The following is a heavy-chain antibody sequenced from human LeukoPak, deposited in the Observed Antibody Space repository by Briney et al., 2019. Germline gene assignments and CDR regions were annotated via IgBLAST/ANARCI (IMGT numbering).Heavy chain of an antibody. D-gene: IGHD5-12*01. V-gene: IGHV1-18*01. J-gene: IGHJ4*02. CDR3: ARDLSGYVLDY. CDR1: GYTFTSYG. CDR2: IYPYNGNT. Sequence: VASVKVSCKASGYTFTSYGISWVRQAPGQGLEWMGWIYPYNGNTDYAQKLQGRVTMTTDTSTTTAYMQLRNLRSDDTAVYYCARDLSGYVLDYWGQGTLVTVSS.